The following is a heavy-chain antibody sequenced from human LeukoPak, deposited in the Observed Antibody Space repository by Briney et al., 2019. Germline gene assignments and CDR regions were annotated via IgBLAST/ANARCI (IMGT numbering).Heavy chain of an antibody. Sequence: GGSLRLSCAASVFTFSSYSMNWVRQAPGKGQEWVSGISWNSGSIGYADSVKGRFTISRDNAKNSLYLQMNSLRAEDTALYYCAKDKGPFGVVMYGDYWGQGTLVTVSS. CDR1: VFTFSSYS. CDR2: ISWNSGSI. D-gene: IGHD3-3*01. J-gene: IGHJ4*02. V-gene: IGHV3-9*01. CDR3: AKDKGPFGVVMYGDY.